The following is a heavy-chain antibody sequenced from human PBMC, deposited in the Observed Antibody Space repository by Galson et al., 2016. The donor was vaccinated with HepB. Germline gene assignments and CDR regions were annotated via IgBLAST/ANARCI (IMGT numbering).Heavy chain of an antibody. J-gene: IGHJ4*02. CDR1: GFTFSSYA. CDR2: ISGSGGST. D-gene: IGHD5-24*01. Sequence: SLRLSCAASGFTFSSYAMSWVRQAPGQGLEWVSIISGSGGSTYCADSVKGRFTISRDNSKNTLYLQMNSLRAEDTAVYYCVKGASMGWLQLQASYFDYWGQGTLVTVSS. CDR3: VKGASMGWLQLQASYFDY. V-gene: IGHV3-23*01.